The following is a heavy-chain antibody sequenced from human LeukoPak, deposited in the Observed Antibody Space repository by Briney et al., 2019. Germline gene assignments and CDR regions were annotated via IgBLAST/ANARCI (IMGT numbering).Heavy chain of an antibody. Sequence: PSETLSLTCAVSGYSISSDYYWGWIRRPPGKGLEWIGSIYHSGTTHYNPSLKSRVTISVDTSKNQFSLKLSSVTAADTAVYYCVRDRDRRDFDYWGQGTLVTVSS. CDR3: VRDRDRRDFDY. CDR2: IYHSGTT. CDR1: GYSISSDYY. V-gene: IGHV4-38-2*02. J-gene: IGHJ4*02. D-gene: IGHD2-15*01.